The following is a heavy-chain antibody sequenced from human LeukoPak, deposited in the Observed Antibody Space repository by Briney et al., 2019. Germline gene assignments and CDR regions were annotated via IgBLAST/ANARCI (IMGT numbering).Heavy chain of an antibody. Sequence: GGSLRLSCAASGFTFSTYAMHWVRQAPGKGLEWVAVIWSDSTNKYYADSVRGRFTISRDNSKSTLYLQMSSLRAEDTAMYYCAGDRLTTVTTFHFDYWGQGTLVTVSS. CDR2: IWSDSTNK. CDR1: GFTFSTYA. J-gene: IGHJ4*02. V-gene: IGHV3-33*01. CDR3: AGDRLTTVTTFHFDY. D-gene: IGHD4-17*01.